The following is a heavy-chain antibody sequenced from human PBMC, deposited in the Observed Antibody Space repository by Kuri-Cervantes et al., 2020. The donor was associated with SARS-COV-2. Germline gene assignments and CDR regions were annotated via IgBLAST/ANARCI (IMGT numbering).Heavy chain of an antibody. V-gene: IGHV1-2*06. D-gene: IGHD3-22*01. CDR2: IHPNDGAT. Sequence: ASVKVSCKTSGYTFTAYYVHWVRQAPGQGLEWVGRIHPNDGATNSAQKFQGRVTMTRDTSISTAYMELSRLRSDDTAVYYCARSYFYDSSGYVMDYWGQGTRVTVSS. CDR1: GYTFTAYY. J-gene: IGHJ4*02. CDR3: ARSYFYDSSGYVMDY.